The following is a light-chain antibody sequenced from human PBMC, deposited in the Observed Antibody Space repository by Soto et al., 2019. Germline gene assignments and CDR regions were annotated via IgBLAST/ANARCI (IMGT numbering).Light chain of an antibody. CDR2: GAS. J-gene: IGKJ1*01. Sequence: EIVLTQSPDTLSLSPGERATLSCRASQSVTSGYLAWYQQKPGQAPRLLISGASSRATGIPARFSGSGSGTDFPLTISRLESEDFAVYYCQQYGSSRPWTFGQGTKVEIK. CDR1: QSVTSGY. CDR3: QQYGSSRPWT. V-gene: IGKV3-20*01.